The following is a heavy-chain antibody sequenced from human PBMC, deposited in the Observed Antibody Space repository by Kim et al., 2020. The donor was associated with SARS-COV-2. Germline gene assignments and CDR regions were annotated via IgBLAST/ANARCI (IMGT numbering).Heavy chain of an antibody. CDR1: GGSISSSSYY. V-gene: IGHV4-39*07. J-gene: IGHJ3*02. CDR3: ARDQGFLDLPNHDAFDI. CDR2: IYYSGST. D-gene: IGHD3-3*01. Sequence: SETLSLTCTVSGGSISSSSYYWGWIRQPPGKGLEWIGSIYYSGSTYYNPSLKSRVTISVDTSKNQFSLKLSSVTAADTAVYYCARDQGFLDLPNHDAFDIWGQGTMVTVSS.